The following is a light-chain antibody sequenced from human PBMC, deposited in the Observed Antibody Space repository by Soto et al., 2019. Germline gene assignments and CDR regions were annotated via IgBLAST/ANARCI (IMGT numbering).Light chain of an antibody. CDR1: QSVSSY. Sequence: EKLMSQSPSTLSVSPGERVTLSCRASQSVSSYLAWYQQKPGQAPRLLIYDASNRATGIPDRFSGGGSGTDFTLTISRLEPEDFAVYYCQQYGSSGTFGQGTKVDIK. V-gene: IGKV3-20*01. CDR3: QQYGSSGT. J-gene: IGKJ1*01. CDR2: DAS.